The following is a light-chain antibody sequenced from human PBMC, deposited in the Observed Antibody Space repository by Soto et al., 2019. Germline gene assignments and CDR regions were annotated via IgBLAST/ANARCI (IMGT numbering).Light chain of an antibody. CDR2: AAS. V-gene: IGKV1-17*01. CDR3: LHHNTYPPV. J-gene: IGKJ2*01. CDR1: LGIGSD. Sequence: DLQMTQSPSSLSASVGDRVTITCRASLGIGSDLGWYQQRPGKAPKRLIYAASTLQSGVPSRFSGRGSGTEFTLTISSLQPEDFATYYCLHHNTYPPVFGQGTELEIK.